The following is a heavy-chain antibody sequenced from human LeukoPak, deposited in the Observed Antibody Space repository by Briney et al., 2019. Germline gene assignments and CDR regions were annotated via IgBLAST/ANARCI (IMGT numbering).Heavy chain of an antibody. V-gene: IGHV4-4*07. Sequence: SETLSLTCTVSGGSISSYYWSWIRQPAGKGLEWIGRIYTSGSTNYNPSLKSRVTMSVDTSKNQFSLKLSSVTAADTAVYYCARLDTAMSPDYYYYYGMDVWGQGTTVTVSS. J-gene: IGHJ6*02. CDR3: ARLDTAMSPDYYYYYGMDV. CDR1: GGSISSYY. D-gene: IGHD5-18*01. CDR2: IYTSGST.